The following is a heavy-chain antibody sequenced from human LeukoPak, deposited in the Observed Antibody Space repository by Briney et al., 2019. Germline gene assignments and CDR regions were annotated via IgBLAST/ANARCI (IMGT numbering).Heavy chain of an antibody. J-gene: IGHJ4*02. V-gene: IGHV3-43*02. CDR1: GFIFDDYA. Sequence: GGSLRLSCAASGFIFDDYAMHWVRQAPGKGLEWVSLISGDGGSTFYADSVRGRFTISRDNSKNSLSLQMNSLTTEDTALYYCAKEEYSHTTNYFDNWGQGILVTVSS. CDR2: ISGDGGST. CDR3: AKEEYSHTTNYFDN. D-gene: IGHD2-8*01.